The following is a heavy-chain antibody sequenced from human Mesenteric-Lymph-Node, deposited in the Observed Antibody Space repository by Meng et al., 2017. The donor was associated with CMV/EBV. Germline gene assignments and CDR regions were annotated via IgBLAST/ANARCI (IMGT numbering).Heavy chain of an antibody. CDR1: GGTFSSYT. V-gene: IGHV1-69*02. CDR3: AGGIAAAGSRWFDP. J-gene: IGHJ5*02. D-gene: IGHD6-13*01. Sequence: QVQPVQSGAEVKKPGSSVKVLCKASGGTFSSYTISWVRQAPGQGLEWMGRIIPILGIANYAQKFQGRVTITADKSTSTAYMGLSSLRSEDTAVYYCAGGIAAAGSRWFDPWGQGTLVTVSS. CDR2: IIPILGIA.